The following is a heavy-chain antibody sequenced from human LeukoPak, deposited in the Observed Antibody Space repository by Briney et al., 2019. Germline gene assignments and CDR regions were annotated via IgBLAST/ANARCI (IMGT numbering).Heavy chain of an antibody. J-gene: IGHJ6*02. D-gene: IGHD4-17*01. Sequence: GGSLRLSCAASGFTFSSYEMNWVRQAPGKGLEWVSYISSSGSTIYYADSVKGQFTISRDNAKNSPYLQMNSLRAEDTAVYYCARGGDYAYGMDVWGQGTTVTVSS. CDR2: ISSSGSTI. CDR3: ARGGDYAYGMDV. V-gene: IGHV3-48*03. CDR1: GFTFSSYE.